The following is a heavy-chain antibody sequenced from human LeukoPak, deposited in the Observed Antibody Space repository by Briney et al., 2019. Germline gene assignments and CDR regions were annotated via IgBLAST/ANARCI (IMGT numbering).Heavy chain of an antibody. J-gene: IGHJ6*02. Sequence: PGGSLRLSCAGSGFTFSSYWMTWVRQAPGKGLEWVANIKQDGGEKYYVDSVKGRFAISRDNSKNTLYLQMNSLRAEDTAVYYCARDVALPSYYYGMDVWGQGTTVTVSS. D-gene: IGHD5-12*01. CDR3: ARDVALPSYYYGMDV. CDR1: GFTFSSYW. V-gene: IGHV3-7*01. CDR2: IKQDGGEK.